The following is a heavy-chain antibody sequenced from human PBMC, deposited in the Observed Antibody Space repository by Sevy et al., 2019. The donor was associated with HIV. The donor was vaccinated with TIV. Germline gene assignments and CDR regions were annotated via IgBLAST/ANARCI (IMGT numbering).Heavy chain of an antibody. D-gene: IGHD2-2*01. Sequence: GGSLRLSCAASGFTFSSYAMSWVRQAPGKGLEWVSAISGSGGSTYYADSVKGRFTISRDNSKNPLYLQMNSLRAEDTAVYYCAKQGYCSSTSCYENYYYYMDVWGKGTTVTVSS. CDR2: ISGSGGST. V-gene: IGHV3-23*01. CDR1: GFTFSSYA. J-gene: IGHJ6*03. CDR3: AKQGYCSSTSCYENYYYYMDV.